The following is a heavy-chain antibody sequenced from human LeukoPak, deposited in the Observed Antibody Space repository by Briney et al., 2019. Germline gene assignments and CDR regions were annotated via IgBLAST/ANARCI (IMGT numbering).Heavy chain of an antibody. CDR1: GGSNSSSSYY. CDR3: ASLSSGWYYYYYGMDV. CDR2: IYYSGST. Sequence: SETLTLTCTVCGGSNSSSSYYWGWIRQPPGKGLVGIGSIYYSGSTYYNPSLKSRVTISVDTSKNQFSLKLSSVTAADTAVYHCASLSSGWYYYYYGMDVWGQGTTVTVSS. D-gene: IGHD6-19*01. J-gene: IGHJ6*02. V-gene: IGHV4-39*01.